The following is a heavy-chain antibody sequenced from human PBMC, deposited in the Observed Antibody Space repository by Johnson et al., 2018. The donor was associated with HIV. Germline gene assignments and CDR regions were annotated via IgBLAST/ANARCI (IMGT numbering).Heavy chain of an antibody. CDR1: NFTFKAYY. D-gene: IGHD1-20*01. Sequence: QVQLVESGGDLIKPGGSLRLSCAASNFTFKAYYMNWIRQAPGKGLEWISYLSGRGFAPFHADSVKGRFPFSQDNAKKSLYLQMSSLKAEDTAVYYCARAPYNWNAGLFGDLDMWGRGTKVTVSS. CDR3: ARAPYNWNAGLFGDLDM. CDR2: LSGRGFAP. V-gene: IGHV3-11*04. J-gene: IGHJ3*02.